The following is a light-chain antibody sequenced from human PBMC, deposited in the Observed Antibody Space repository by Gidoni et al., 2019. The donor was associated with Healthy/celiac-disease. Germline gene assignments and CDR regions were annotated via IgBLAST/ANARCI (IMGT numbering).Light chain of an antibody. Sequence: DIQMTQSPSTLSESVGDRVTITCRASQSISSWLAWYQQKPGKATKRLIYKASSLESGVPSRFSGSGSGTEFTLTISSLQPDDFATYYCQQYNSYPWTFGQGTKVEIK. CDR1: QSISSW. V-gene: IGKV1-5*03. CDR3: QQYNSYPWT. J-gene: IGKJ1*01. CDR2: KAS.